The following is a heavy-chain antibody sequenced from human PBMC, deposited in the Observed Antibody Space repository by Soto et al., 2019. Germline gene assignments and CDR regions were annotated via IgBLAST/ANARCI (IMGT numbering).Heavy chain of an antibody. D-gene: IGHD2-2*01. J-gene: IGHJ6*03. Sequence: GGSLRLSCAASGFTFSSYAMSWVRQAPGKGLEWVSAISGSGGSTYYADSVKGRFTISRDNSKNTLYLQMNSLRAEDTAVYYCAKCGPDYCSSTSCRYYYYYMDVWGKGTTVTVSS. V-gene: IGHV3-23*01. CDR1: GFTFSSYA. CDR2: ISGSGGST. CDR3: AKCGPDYCSSTSCRYYYYYMDV.